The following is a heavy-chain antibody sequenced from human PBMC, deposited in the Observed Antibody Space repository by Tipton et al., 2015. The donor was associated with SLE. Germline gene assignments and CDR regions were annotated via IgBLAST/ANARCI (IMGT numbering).Heavy chain of an antibody. D-gene: IGHD3-10*01. J-gene: IGHJ3*02. V-gene: IGHV3-23*01. Sequence: SLRLSCAASGFTFSSYAMSWVRQAPGKGVEWVSAISGSGGSTYYADSVKGRFTISRDNSKNTLYLQMNSLRAEDTAVYYCAKDSSSWFRGGNAFDIWGQGTMVTVSS. CDR1: GFTFSSYA. CDR2: ISGSGGST. CDR3: AKDSSSWFRGGNAFDI.